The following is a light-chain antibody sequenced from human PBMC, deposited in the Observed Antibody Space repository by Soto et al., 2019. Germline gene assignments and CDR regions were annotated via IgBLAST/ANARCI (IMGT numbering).Light chain of an antibody. V-gene: IGLV2-14*01. CDR3: SSYTSTSTPGV. CDR1: SSDVGAYKF. J-gene: IGLJ3*02. CDR2: EVS. Sequence: QPVLTQPASVSGSPGQSITIFCSGTSSDVGAYKFVSWYRHHPGKAPQVMIYEVSNRPSGVSNRFSGSKSGNTASLTISGLQPEDEGDYYCSSYTSTSTPGVFGGGTKLTVL.